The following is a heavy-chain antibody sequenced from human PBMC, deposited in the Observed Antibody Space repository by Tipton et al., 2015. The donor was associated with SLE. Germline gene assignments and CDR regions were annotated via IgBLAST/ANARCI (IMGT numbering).Heavy chain of an antibody. V-gene: IGHV4-61*09. Sequence: TLSLTCTVSGGSISSGSYYWSWIRQPAGKGLEWIGHIYTSGSTNYNPSLKSRVTISVDTSKNQFSLKLSSVTAADTAVYYCAMALYYAMGWFDPWGQGTLVTVSS. CDR1: GGSISSGSYY. J-gene: IGHJ5*02. CDR2: IYTSGST. D-gene: IGHD3-3*01. CDR3: AMALYYAMGWFDP.